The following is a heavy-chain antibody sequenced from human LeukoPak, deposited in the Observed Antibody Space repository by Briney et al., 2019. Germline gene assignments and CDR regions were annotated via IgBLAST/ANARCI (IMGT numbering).Heavy chain of an antibody. D-gene: IGHD5-12*01. CDR2: IYYSGST. Sequence: SETLSLTCSVSDGSISSYYWSWIRQPPGKGLEWIGYIYYSGSTNYNPSLKSRVTISVDTSKNQFSLKLSSVTAADTAVYYCARVRSGYDDLYYYYGMDVWGKGTTVTVSS. CDR1: DGSISSYY. CDR3: ARVRSGYDDLYYYYGMDV. V-gene: IGHV4-59*01. J-gene: IGHJ6*04.